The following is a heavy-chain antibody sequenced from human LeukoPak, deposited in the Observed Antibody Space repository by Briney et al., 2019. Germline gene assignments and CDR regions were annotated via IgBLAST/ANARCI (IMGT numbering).Heavy chain of an antibody. V-gene: IGHV1-2*02. CDR2: INPNSGGT. CDR1: GYTFTGYY. Sequence: ASVKVSCKASGYTFTGYYMHWVRQAPGQGLEWMGWINPNSGGTNYAEKFQGRVTMTRDTSISTAYMELSRLRSDDTDVYYCARDSYDFWSGYYGWFDPWGQGTLVTVSS. CDR3: ARDSYDFWSGYYGWFDP. J-gene: IGHJ5*02. D-gene: IGHD3-3*01.